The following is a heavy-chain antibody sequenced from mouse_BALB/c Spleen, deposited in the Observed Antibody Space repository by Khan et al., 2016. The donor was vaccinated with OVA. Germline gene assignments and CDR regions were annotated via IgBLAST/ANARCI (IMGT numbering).Heavy chain of an antibody. CDR1: GYTFTNYV. D-gene: IGHD4-1*01. CDR3: AREASSWDFSFPY. Sequence: VQLQQSGPELVEPGASVKMSCKASGYTFTNYVIHWVKQKPGQGLEWIGYINPDNAGTRYNEKFKDKATLTSDISSTTAYMALLSLTSEDSAVYYCAREASSWDFSFPYWGQGTLVTVSA. J-gene: IGHJ3*01. V-gene: IGHV1S136*01. CDR2: INPDNAGT.